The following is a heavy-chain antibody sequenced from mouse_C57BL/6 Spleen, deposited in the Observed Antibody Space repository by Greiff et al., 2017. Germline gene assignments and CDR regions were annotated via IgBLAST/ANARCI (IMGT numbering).Heavy chain of an antibody. Sequence: VLLVEPGAELVKPGASVKISCKASGYAFSSYWMNWVKQRPGKGLEWIGQIYPGDGDTNYNGKFKGKATLTADKSSSTAYMQLSSLTSEDSAVSFCARLLDDYSFADWGKGTLVTVSA. CDR3: ARLLDDYSFAD. V-gene: IGHV1-80*01. CDR1: GYAFSSYW. CDR2: IYPGDGDT. J-gene: IGHJ3*01. D-gene: IGHD2-3*01.